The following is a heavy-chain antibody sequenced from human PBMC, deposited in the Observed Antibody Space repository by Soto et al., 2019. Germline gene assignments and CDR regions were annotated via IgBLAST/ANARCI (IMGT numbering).Heavy chain of an antibody. D-gene: IGHD6-13*01. Sequence: QVQLVESGGGVVQPGRSLRLSCAASGFTFSSYGMHWVRQAPGKGLEWVAVIWYDGSNKYYADSVKGRFTISRDNSKNRLYLQMNGPRAEDTAVYYCARDNLWYLGYYYGMDVWGQGTTVTVSS. CDR2: IWYDGSNK. V-gene: IGHV3-33*01. J-gene: IGHJ6*02. CDR3: ARDNLWYLGYYYGMDV. CDR1: GFTFSSYG.